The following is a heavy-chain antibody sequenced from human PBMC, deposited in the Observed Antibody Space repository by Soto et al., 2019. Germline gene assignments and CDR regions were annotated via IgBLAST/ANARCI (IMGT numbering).Heavy chain of an antibody. V-gene: IGHV1-18*01. J-gene: IGHJ4*02. CDR3: ARDSDTIFRGEAYFDY. CDR2: ISAYNGNT. Sequence: QVQLVQSGAEVKKPGASVKVSCKASGYTFTSYGISWVRQAPGQGLEWMGWISAYNGNTNYAQKLQGRVTMTTDTXTXKAYMELRSLRSDDTAVYYCARDSDTIFRGEAYFDYWGQGTLVTVSS. CDR1: GYTFTSYG. D-gene: IGHD3-3*01.